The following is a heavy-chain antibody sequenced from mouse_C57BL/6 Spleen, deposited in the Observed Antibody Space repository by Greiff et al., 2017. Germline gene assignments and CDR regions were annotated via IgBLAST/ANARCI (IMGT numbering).Heavy chain of an antibody. D-gene: IGHD3-1*01. V-gene: IGHV1-81*01. J-gene: IGHJ2*01. CDR3: ARSGSNFDY. CDR2: IYPRSGNT. Sequence: QVQLQQSGAELARPGASVKLSCKASGYTFTSYGISWVKQRTGQGLEWIGEIYPRSGNTYYNEKFKGKVTLTTDKSYSTAYMELRSLTSEDSAVYFCARSGSNFDYWGQGTTRTVSS. CDR1: GYTFTSYG.